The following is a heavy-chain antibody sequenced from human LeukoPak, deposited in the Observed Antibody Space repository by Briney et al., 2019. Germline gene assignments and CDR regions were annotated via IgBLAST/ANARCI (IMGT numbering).Heavy chain of an antibody. CDR1: GFTVSSNY. CDR3: TRSPSLGGNYWGFDY. V-gene: IGHV3-74*03. D-gene: IGHD1-26*01. CDR2: LSPDGSSS. Sequence: GGSLRLSCAASGFTVSSNYMSWVRQAPGKGLVWVSRLSPDGSSSMYADSVKGRLTVSRDNSKNTLYLQMNSLRAEDTAVYYCTRSPSLGGNYWGFDYWGQGTLVTVSS. J-gene: IGHJ4*02.